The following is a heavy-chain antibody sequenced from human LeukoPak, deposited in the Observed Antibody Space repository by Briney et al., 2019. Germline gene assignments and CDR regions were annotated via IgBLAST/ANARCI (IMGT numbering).Heavy chain of an antibody. V-gene: IGHV4-59*08. J-gene: IGHJ6*02. CDR2: IYYSGST. CDR1: GGSISSYY. D-gene: IGHD2-2*01. Sequence: SETLSLICTVSGGSISSYYWSWIRQPPGKGLELIGYIYYSGSTNYNPSLNSRVTISVDTSKNQFSLRLSSVTAADTAVYYCARHQAGSSYAERYYYYGMDVWGQGTTVTVSS. CDR3: ARHQAGSSYAERYYYYGMDV.